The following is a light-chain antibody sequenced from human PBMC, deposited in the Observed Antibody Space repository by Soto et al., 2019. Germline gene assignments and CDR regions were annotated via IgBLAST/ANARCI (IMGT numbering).Light chain of an antibody. CDR1: SSDVGAYNF. CDR3: SSYTTSAPYV. J-gene: IGLJ1*01. Sequence: QSVLTQPASVSGSPGQSITISCTGTSSDVGAYNFVSWYQHHPGRAPKLIIYEVTIRPSGVSNRFSGSKSDNTASLTISGLQAEDEADYYCSSYTTSAPYVFGSGTQLTVL. V-gene: IGLV2-14*01. CDR2: EVT.